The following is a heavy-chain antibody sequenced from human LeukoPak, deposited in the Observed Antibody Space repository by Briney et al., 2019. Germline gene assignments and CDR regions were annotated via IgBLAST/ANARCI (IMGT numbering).Heavy chain of an antibody. CDR1: EFTFSNYG. J-gene: IGHJ4*02. CDR2: ISYDGSNK. Sequence: PGRSLRLSCAASEFTFSNYGMHWVRQAPGKGLEWVAVISYDGSNKYYADSVKGRFTISRDNAKNSLNLQMNSLRAEDTAVYYCARVSYGSGSYVLDYWGQGTLVTVSS. V-gene: IGHV3-30*03. CDR3: ARVSYGSGSYVLDY. D-gene: IGHD3-10*01.